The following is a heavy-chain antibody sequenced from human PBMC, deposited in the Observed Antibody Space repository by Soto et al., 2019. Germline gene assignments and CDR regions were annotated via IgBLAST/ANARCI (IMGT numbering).Heavy chain of an antibody. V-gene: IGHV4-39*01. CDR1: GGSISSSSYY. Sequence: SETLSLTCTVSGGSISSSSYYWGWIRQPPGKGLEWIGSIYYSGSTYYNPSLKSRVTISVDTSKNQFSLKLSSVTAADTAVYYCAREDPGIAAAGFGGGYGMDVWGQGTTVTVSS. CDR2: IYYSGST. D-gene: IGHD6-13*01. J-gene: IGHJ6*02. CDR3: AREDPGIAAAGFGGGYGMDV.